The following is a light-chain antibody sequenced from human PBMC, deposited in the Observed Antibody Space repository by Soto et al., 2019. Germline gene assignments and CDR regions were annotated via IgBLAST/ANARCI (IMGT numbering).Light chain of an antibody. V-gene: IGLV2-14*01. CDR1: SSDVGRYNY. CDR2: DVS. J-gene: IGLJ2*01. CDR3: SSYTSSSTLV. Sequence: QSALTQPASVSGSPGQSITISCTGTSSDVGRYNYVSWYQQHPGKAPRLMIYDVSNRPSGVSNHFSGSKSGNAASLTISGLQAEDEADYYCSSYTSSSTLVFGGGTKVTVL.